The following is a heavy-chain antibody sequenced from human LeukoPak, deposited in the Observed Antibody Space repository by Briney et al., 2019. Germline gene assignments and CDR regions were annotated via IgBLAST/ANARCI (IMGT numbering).Heavy chain of an antibody. J-gene: IGHJ6*02. Sequence: PGGSLRLSCAASGFSLSYYSMNWVRQAPGKGLEWVSYISSSSSTMYYADSVKGRFTISRDNAKNSMYLQMNSLRVEDTAVYYCAKVDYCSGGSCHSGGYGMDVWGQGTTVTVSS. V-gene: IGHV3-48*04. CDR1: GFSLSYYS. CDR2: ISSSSSTM. D-gene: IGHD2-15*01. CDR3: AKVDYCSGGSCHSGGYGMDV.